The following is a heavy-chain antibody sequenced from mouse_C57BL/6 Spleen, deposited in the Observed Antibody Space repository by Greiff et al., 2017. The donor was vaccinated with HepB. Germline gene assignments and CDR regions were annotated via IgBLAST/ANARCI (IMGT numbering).Heavy chain of an antibody. D-gene: IGHD2-4*01. J-gene: IGHJ4*01. CDR2: INPSNGGT. CDR3: ARDDYDGDAMDY. Sequence: QVQLKQPGTELVKPGASVKLSCKASGYTFTSYWMHWVKQRPGQGLEWIGNINPSNGGTNYNEKFKSKATLTVDKASSTAYMQLSSLTSEDSAVYYCARDDYDGDAMDYWGQGTSVTVSS. CDR1: GYTFTSYW. V-gene: IGHV1-53*01.